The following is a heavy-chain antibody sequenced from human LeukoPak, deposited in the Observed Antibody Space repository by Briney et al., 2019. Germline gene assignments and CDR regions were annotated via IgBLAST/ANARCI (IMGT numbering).Heavy chain of an antibody. CDR1: GYTFTGYY. CDR3: ARESYSSSSSWFDP. V-gene: IGHV1-2*02. J-gene: IGHJ5*02. CDR2: INANSGGT. D-gene: IGHD6-13*01. Sequence: GASVKVSCKASGYTFTGYYMHWVRQAPGQGLEWMGWINANSGGTNYAQKFQGRVTMTRDTSISTAYMELSRLRSDDTAVYYCARESYSSSSSWFDPWGQGTLVTVSS.